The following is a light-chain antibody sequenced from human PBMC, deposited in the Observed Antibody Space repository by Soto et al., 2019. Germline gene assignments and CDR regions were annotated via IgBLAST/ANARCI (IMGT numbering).Light chain of an antibody. V-gene: IGKV3-11*01. CDR3: QQRSNKPVLT. J-gene: IGKJ4*01. CDR1: QSVSSY. Sequence: EIVLTQSPATLSLSPGERATLSCRASQSVSSYLAWYQQKPGQAPRLLIYDASNRATGIPARFSGSGSGTDFTLIISSLQPEDFVVYYCQQRSNKPVLTFGGGTKVEIK. CDR2: DAS.